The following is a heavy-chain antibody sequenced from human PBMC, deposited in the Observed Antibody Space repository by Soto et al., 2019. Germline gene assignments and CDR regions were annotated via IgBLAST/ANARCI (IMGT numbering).Heavy chain of an antibody. CDR1: GCTVSTNY. CDR3: ASGQQVILRYYYGLDV. D-gene: IGHD6-13*01. Sequence: EVQLVETGGGLIQPGGSLRLSCAVSGCTVSTNYMSWVRQAPGKGLEWVSVIYYDDGSTYYADSVKGRFSISRDSSRNTLYLQMNSLRAEDTAVYYCASGQQVILRYYYGLDVWGQGTTVTVSS. CDR2: IYYDDGST. V-gene: IGHV3-53*02. J-gene: IGHJ6*02.